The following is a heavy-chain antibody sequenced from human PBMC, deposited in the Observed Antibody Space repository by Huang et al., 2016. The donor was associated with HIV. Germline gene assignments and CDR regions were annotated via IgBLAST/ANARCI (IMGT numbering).Heavy chain of an antibody. V-gene: IGHV4-39*02. D-gene: IGHD3-22*01. CDR2: MHYGGRT. CDR3: ASGPVIVSISRFYFEQ. CDR1: FASISGNSTY. Sequence: LLLRESGSGLVKTSETMSLSCTVAFASISGNSTYWTWVRQSPGKGLEWLASMHYGGRTCKNPSLKSRVSMSVDTSHNQHFALTLASVTAADTAVYFCASGPVIVSISRFYFEQWGPGILVTV. J-gene: IGHJ4*02.